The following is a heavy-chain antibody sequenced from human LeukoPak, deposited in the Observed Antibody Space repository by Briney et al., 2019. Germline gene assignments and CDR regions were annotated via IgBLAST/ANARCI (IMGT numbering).Heavy chain of an antibody. Sequence: GGSLRLSCAASGFTFSNAWMSWVRQAPGKGLEWVGRIKSKTDGGTTDYAAPVKGRFTISRDHSKNTLYLQKNSLKTEDTAVYYCTTVAITMVRGVIIITRSFDYWGQGTLVTVSS. CDR3: TTVAITMVRGVIIITRSFDY. V-gene: IGHV3-15*01. CDR1: GFTFSNAW. CDR2: IKSKTDGGTT. D-gene: IGHD3-10*01. J-gene: IGHJ4*02.